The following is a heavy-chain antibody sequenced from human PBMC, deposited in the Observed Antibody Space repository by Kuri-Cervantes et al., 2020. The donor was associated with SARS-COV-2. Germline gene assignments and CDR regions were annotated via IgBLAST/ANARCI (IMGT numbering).Heavy chain of an antibody. V-gene: IGHV3-48*02. D-gene: IGHD3-22*01. CDR2: ISSSSRTM. CDR3: ARGSLGPYYYDSSGYQNDAFDI. Sequence: GGSLRLSCAASGFTFSNYDMNWVRQAPGKGLEWVSYISSSSRTMYNADSVKGRFTISRGNAKNSLYLQMNSLRDEDTAVYYCARGSLGPYYYDSSGYQNDAFDIWGQGTMVTVSS. CDR1: GFTFSNYD. J-gene: IGHJ3*02.